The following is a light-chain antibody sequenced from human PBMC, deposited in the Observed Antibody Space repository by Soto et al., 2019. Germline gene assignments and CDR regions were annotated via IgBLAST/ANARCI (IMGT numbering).Light chain of an antibody. CDR1: QNLSRN. CDR3: QQYDKWPHT. J-gene: IGKJ2*01. Sequence: EMVMTQSPATLSVSPGERATLSCRASQNLSRNLARYQQQPGQAPRLLIFYASTRATGIPARFSGSGSGTDFTLTISSLQSEDFAVYYCQQYDKWPHTFGQGTKLEIK. V-gene: IGKV3-15*01. CDR2: YAS.